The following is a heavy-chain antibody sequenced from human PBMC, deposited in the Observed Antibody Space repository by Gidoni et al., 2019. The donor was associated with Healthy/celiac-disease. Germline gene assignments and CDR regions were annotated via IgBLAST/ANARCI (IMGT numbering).Heavy chain of an antibody. CDR2: MNHSGST. D-gene: IGHD6-13*01. J-gene: IGHJ3*02. CDR1: GGSFSGYY. Sequence: QVQLQQSGAGLLTLSETLSLTCAVYGGSFSGYYWCWNRQRPGQGLEWIEEMNHSGSTHYNPALKRRDTISVDTSKNQCSLKLSSGTAADTAVYYCARAPRYSSSWYRMTDAFDIGGQGTMVTVSS. CDR3: ARAPRYSSSWYRMTDAFDI. V-gene: IGHV4-34*01.